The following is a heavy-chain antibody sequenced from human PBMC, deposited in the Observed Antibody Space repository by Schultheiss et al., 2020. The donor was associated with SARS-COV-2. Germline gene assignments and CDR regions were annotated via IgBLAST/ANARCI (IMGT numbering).Heavy chain of an antibody. CDR3: AREYQLLSYCYFDL. CDR1: GGSIGRSGYY. J-gene: IGHJ2*01. D-gene: IGHD2-2*01. CDR2: VYYSGAP. Sequence: SETLSLTCSVSGGSIGRSGYYWGWIRQSPGKGLEWIGSVYYSGAPYYNPSLKSRVTIFVDTSKNQFSLRLSSVTAADTAVYYCAREYQLLSYCYFDLWGRGTLVTVSS. V-gene: IGHV4-39*07.